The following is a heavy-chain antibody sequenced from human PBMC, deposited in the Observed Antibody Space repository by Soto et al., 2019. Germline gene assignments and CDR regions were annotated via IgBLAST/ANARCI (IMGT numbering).Heavy chain of an antibody. Sequence: EVQLLESGGGLVQPGGSLRLSCAASGFTFSSYAMSWVRQAPGKGLEWVSTISGSGGSTYTADSVKGRFTISRDNSKHTLYLQMDSLRAEDTAIYYCASGEGYSGYDYWGQGTLVTVSS. CDR2: ISGSGGST. D-gene: IGHD5-12*01. V-gene: IGHV3-23*01. CDR3: ASGEGYSGYDY. J-gene: IGHJ4*02. CDR1: GFTFSSYA.